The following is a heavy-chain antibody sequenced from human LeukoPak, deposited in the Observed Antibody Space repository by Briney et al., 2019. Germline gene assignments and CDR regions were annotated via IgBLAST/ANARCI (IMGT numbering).Heavy chain of an antibody. J-gene: IGHJ6*03. V-gene: IGHV1-69*05. CDR1: GGTFSSYA. D-gene: IGHD6-13*01. Sequence: SVKVSCKASGGTFSSYAISWVRQAPGQGLEWMGGIIPIFSTANYAQKFQGRVTITTDESTSTAYMELSSMRSEDTAVYYCARSVAAAGTFDYYYMDVWGKGTTVTVSS. CDR2: IIPIFSTA. CDR3: ARSVAAAGTFDYYYMDV.